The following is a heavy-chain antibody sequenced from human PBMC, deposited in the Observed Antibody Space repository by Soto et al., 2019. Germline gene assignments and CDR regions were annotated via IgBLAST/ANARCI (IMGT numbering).Heavy chain of an antibody. J-gene: IGHJ6*02. V-gene: IGHV1-69*13. CDR2: IIPMFGTA. Sequence: SVNVSCKTSGGSFSNYSISWVRQAPGQGLEWMGAIIPMFGTANYAQMFQGRVTITADESTNTAYMEVSSLRSEDSAVYYCARGATVTREYFYGMDVWGQGTTVTVSS. CDR3: ARGATVTREYFYGMDV. CDR1: GGSFSNYS. D-gene: IGHD4-4*01.